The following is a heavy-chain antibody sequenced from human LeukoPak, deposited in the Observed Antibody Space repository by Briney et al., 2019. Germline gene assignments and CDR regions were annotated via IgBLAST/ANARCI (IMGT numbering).Heavy chain of an antibody. CDR2: ISSSISYI. CDR3: ARALSGVTGYTYGRGIDY. Sequence: GGSLRLSWAASGFTFSSYSMNWVRQAPGKGLEWVASISSSISYIYYADSGKGRFTISRDNAKNSLYLQLTSLRAEDTAVYYCARALSGVTGYTYGRGIDYWGQGTLVTVSS. V-gene: IGHV3-21*01. J-gene: IGHJ4*02. D-gene: IGHD5-18*01. CDR1: GFTFSSYS.